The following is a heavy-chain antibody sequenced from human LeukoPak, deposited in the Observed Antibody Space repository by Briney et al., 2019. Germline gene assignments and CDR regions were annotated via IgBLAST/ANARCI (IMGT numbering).Heavy chain of an antibody. V-gene: IGHV4-39*01. J-gene: IGHJ3*02. Sequence: PSETLSLTCAVSGVSGVSISSITYYWGWIRQPPGKGLEWIGSVYYNGSTYYTPSLKSRVTISVDTSKNQFSLKLNSMTAADTAVYYCARHPRGVTSGPAFDIWGQGTMVTVSS. CDR2: VYYNGST. CDR1: GVSISSITYY. CDR3: ARHPRGVTSGPAFDI. D-gene: IGHD2-15*01.